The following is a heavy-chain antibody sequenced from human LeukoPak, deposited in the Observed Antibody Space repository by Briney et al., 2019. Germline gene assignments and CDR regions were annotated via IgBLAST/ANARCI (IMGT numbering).Heavy chain of an antibody. J-gene: IGHJ4*02. Sequence: SETLSLTCTVSGGSISSYYWSWIRQPAGKGLEWIGRIYTSGSTNYNPSLKSRVTMSVDTSKNQFSLKLSSVTAADTAVYYCARDATCYYDSSGYFLFDYWGQGTLVTVSS. D-gene: IGHD3-22*01. CDR1: GGSISSYY. CDR2: IYTSGST. V-gene: IGHV4-4*07. CDR3: ARDATCYYDSSGYFLFDY.